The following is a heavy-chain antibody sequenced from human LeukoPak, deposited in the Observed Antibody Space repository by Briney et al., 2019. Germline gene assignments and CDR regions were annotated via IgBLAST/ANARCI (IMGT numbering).Heavy chain of an antibody. CDR3: ASIGYIYGHSYYYMDV. V-gene: IGHV4-34*01. J-gene: IGHJ6*03. Sequence: SETLSLTCAVYGGSFSGYYWSWIRQPPGKGLEWIGEINHSGSTNYNPSLKSRVTISVDTSKNQFSLKLSSVTAADTAVYYCASIGYIYGHSYYYMDVWGKGTTVTISS. CDR2: INHSGST. D-gene: IGHD5-18*01. CDR1: GGSFSGYY.